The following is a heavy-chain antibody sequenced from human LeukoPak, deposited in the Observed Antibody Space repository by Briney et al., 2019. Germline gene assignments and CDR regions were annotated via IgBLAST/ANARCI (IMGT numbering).Heavy chain of an antibody. CDR3: GVVY. Sequence: GGSLRLSCAASGFTFSRYWMNWVRQAPGKGLEWVANIREDGSEKYYVDSVKGRFTISRDNTKNLLYLEMSSLRAEDTAVYYCGVVYWGQGTLVTVPS. J-gene: IGHJ4*02. CDR1: GFTFSRYW. V-gene: IGHV3-7*01. CDR2: IREDGSEK.